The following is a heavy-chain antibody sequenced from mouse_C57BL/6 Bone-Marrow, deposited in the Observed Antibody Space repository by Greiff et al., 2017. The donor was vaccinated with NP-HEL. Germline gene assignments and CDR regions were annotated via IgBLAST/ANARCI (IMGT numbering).Heavy chain of an antibody. CDR3: TREGTYGNYAMDY. CDR1: GFTFSSYA. J-gene: IGHJ4*01. V-gene: IGHV5-9-1*02. Sequence: EVQRVESGEGLVKPGGSLKLSCAASGFTFSSYAMSWVRQTPEKRLEWVAYISSGGDYIYYADTVKGRFTISRDNARNTLYLQMSSLKSEDTAMYYCTREGTYGNYAMDYWGQGTPVTVSS. D-gene: IGHD1-1*01. CDR2: ISSGGDYI.